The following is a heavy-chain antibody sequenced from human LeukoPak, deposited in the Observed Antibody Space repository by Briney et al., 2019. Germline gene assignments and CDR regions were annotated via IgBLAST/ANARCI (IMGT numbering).Heavy chain of an antibody. V-gene: IGHV4-34*01. Sequence: PSETLSLTCAVYGGSFSRYYWSWIRQPPGKGLEWIGEINHSGSTNYNPSLKSRITISIDTFKKQFSLKLNSVTAADTAVYYCAREECSGGSCASSAFDIWGQGTMVTVSS. CDR2: INHSGST. D-gene: IGHD2-15*01. CDR3: AREECSGGSCASSAFDI. CDR1: GGSFSRYY. J-gene: IGHJ3*02.